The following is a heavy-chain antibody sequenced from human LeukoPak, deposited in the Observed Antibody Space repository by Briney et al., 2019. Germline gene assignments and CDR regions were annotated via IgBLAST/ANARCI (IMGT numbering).Heavy chain of an antibody. CDR2: INHSGST. D-gene: IGHD5-12*01. V-gene: IGHV4-34*01. Sequence: ASETLSLTCAVYGGSFSGYYWSWIRQPPGKGLEWIGEINHSGSTNYNPSLKSRVTISVDTSKNQFSLKLSSVTAADTAVYYCASQPQYGGYCCDYWGQGTLVTVSS. CDR3: ASQPQYGGYCCDY. J-gene: IGHJ4*02. CDR1: GGSFSGYY.